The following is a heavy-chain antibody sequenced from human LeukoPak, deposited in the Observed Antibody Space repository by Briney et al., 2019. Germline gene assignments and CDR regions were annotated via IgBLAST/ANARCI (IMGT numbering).Heavy chain of an antibody. D-gene: IGHD2-15*01. CDR2: ISGSGTNT. Sequence: GGSLRLSCAASGFTFSTYAINWVRQAPGRGLEWLSSISGSGTNTHNADSVKGRFTISRDNSKNTLYLQMNSLRAEDTAIYYCAKDMPAGYASGSFDYWGQGTLVTVSS. CDR3: AKDMPAGYASGSFDY. V-gene: IGHV3-23*01. J-gene: IGHJ4*02. CDR1: GFTFSTYA.